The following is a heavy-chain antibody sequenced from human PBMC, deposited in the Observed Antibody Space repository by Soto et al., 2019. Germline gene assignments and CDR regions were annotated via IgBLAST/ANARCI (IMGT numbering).Heavy chain of an antibody. Sequence: ASVKVSCKASGYDFTSYGISWVRQAPGQGLEWMGWISPHNDRTKYARRFQDRVTMTTETPTSTVYMELGSLRSDDTAVYYCARDLYYSSGRYFDHDAFDIWGQGTVVTVSS. J-gene: IGHJ3*02. CDR1: GYDFTSYG. CDR3: ARDLYYSSGRYFDHDAFDI. D-gene: IGHD6-19*01. V-gene: IGHV1-18*01. CDR2: ISPHNDRT.